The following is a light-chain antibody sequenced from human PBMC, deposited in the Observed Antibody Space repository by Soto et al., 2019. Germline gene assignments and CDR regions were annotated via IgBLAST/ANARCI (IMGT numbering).Light chain of an antibody. CDR1: RSFASSY. Sequence: EIVLTQSPATLSLSPGERATLSCRASRSFASSYLAWYQHKPGQAPRLLIYAASSRATGIPDRFIGSGSGTDFTLTISRLEPDDSALYYCNNYDSSPPHTFGQGTKVDIK. V-gene: IGKV3-20*01. J-gene: IGKJ2*01. CDR3: NNYDSSPPHT. CDR2: AAS.